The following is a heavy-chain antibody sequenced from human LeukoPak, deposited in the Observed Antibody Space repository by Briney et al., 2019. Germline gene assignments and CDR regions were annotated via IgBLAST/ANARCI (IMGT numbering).Heavy chain of an antibody. CDR1: GYTFTSYD. CDR3: ARGGPTYGSKYNWFDP. J-gene: IGHJ5*02. Sequence: GASVKVSCKASGYTFTSYDINWVRQATGQGLEWMGWMNPNSGNTGYAQKFQGRVTMTRNTSISTAYMELSSLRSEDTAVYYCARGGPTYGSKYNWFDPWGQGTLVTVSS. V-gene: IGHV1-8*01. D-gene: IGHD4/OR15-4a*01. CDR2: MNPNSGNT.